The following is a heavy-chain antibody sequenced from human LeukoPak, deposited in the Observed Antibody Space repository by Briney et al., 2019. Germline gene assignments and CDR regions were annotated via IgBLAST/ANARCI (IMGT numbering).Heavy chain of an antibody. V-gene: IGHV3-21*01. CDR2: ISNTGSYV. CDR1: GFTFSSYT. Sequence: GGSLRLSCAASGFTFSSYTMNWVRQAPGKGLEWVSSISNTGSYVYYADSVKGRFTISRDYAKSSLYLQMSSLRAEDTAVYYCAKDFPGGYYYYMDVWGKGTTVTVSS. CDR3: AKDFPGGYYYYMDV. J-gene: IGHJ6*03. D-gene: IGHD3-10*01.